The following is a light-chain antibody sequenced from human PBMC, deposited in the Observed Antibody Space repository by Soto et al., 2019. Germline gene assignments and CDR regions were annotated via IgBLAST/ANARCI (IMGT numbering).Light chain of an antibody. CDR3: QQNFNVPRT. CDR2: AAS. CDR1: QNIASY. J-gene: IGKJ1*01. V-gene: IGKV1-39*01. Sequence: DIQMTQSPSSLSASVGDRVTITCRASQNIASYLNWYQQRPGKAPELLFYAASSLQSGVPLRFSGSGSGTEFTLTIDSLQTEDFASYYCQQNFNVPRTFGQGTKVEI.